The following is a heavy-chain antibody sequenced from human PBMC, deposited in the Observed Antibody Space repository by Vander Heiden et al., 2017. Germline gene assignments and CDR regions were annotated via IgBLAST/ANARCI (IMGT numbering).Heavy chain of an antibody. J-gene: IGHJ3*01. D-gene: IGHD5-18*01. Sequence: EVQLVESGGGLVKPGGSLRRPCAASGFTFSSYSMNWVRQAPGKGLEWVSSISSSSSYIYYADSVKGRFTFSRDNAKNSLYLQMNSLRAEDTAVYYCARGPRYSYGRNDAFDFWGQGTMVTVSS. CDR1: GFTFSSYS. V-gene: IGHV3-21*01. CDR3: ARGPRYSYGRNDAFDF. CDR2: ISSSSSYI.